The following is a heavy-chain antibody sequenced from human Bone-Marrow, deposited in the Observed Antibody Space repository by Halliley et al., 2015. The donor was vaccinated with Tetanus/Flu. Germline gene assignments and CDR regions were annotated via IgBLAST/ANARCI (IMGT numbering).Heavy chain of an antibody. D-gene: IGHD3-3*01. Sequence: TYNSGSTIYTPPLKSRVTISLDTSRNQFSLKLQYMTAADTAVYYCARSPVEVFGPILEVYLDSWGQGTLVTVSS. V-gene: IGHV4-59*01. J-gene: IGHJ4*02. CDR2: TYNSGST. CDR3: ARSPVEVFGPILEVYLDS.